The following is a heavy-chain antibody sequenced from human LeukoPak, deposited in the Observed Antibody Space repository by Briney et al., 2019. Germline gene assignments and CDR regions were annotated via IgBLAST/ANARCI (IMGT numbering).Heavy chain of an antibody. D-gene: IGHD3-10*01. CDR3: ARLLFSGTYYEYYFDY. J-gene: IGHJ4*02. Sequence: GESLQISCKGSEYSFTTYWIGWVRQMPGKGLEWMGIIYPGDSDTRYSPSFQGQVTISVDKSISTAYLQWSSLKASDTAMYYCARLLFSGTYYEYYFDYWGQGTLVTVSS. CDR1: EYSFTTYW. V-gene: IGHV5-51*01. CDR2: IYPGDSDT.